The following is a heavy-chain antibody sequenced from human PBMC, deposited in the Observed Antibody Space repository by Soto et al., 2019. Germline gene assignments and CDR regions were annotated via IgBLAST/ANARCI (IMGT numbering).Heavy chain of an antibody. CDR1: GGSISSGDYY. CDR2: IYYSGST. J-gene: IGHJ4*02. Sequence: QVQLQESGPGLVKPSQTLSLTCTVSGGSISSGDYYWSWIRQPPGKGLEWIGYIYYSGSTYYNPSLKSRVTISVDTSKNQFSLKLSSVTAADTAVYYCARPYGDFYGTLYYFDYWGQGTLVTVSS. V-gene: IGHV4-30-4*01. CDR3: ARPYGDFYGTLYYFDY. D-gene: IGHD4-17*01.